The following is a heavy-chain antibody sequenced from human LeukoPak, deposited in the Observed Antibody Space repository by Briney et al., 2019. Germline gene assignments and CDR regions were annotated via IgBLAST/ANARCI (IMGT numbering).Heavy chain of an antibody. J-gene: IGHJ4*02. Sequence: SETLSLTCTVSGGSISSHYWSWIRQPAGKGLEWIGRIYTSGSTNQNPSLKSRVTMSVDTSKNQFSLKLSSLTAADTAVYYCARVWGSSWYFDYWGQRTLVSVSS. CDR1: GGSISSHY. D-gene: IGHD6-13*01. CDR3: ARVWGSSWYFDY. CDR2: IYTSGST. V-gene: IGHV4-4*07.